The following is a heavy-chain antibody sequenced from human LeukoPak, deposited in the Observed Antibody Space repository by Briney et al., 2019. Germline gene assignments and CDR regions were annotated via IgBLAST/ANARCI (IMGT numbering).Heavy chain of an antibody. CDR3: ARGAEFGDALPDYYNGVDV. CDR1: GFTFRVYA. D-gene: IGHD3-16*01. Sequence: TGGSLRLSCAASGFTFRVYAMHWVRQTPGKGLGWVGDIWYDEKNKHYADSVKGGFTISRGNAESTVYLQKNSLRAEDTALYYCARGAEFGDALPDYYNGVDVCGEGSKVTV. J-gene: IGHJ6*01. CDR2: IWYDEKNK. V-gene: IGHV3-33*01.